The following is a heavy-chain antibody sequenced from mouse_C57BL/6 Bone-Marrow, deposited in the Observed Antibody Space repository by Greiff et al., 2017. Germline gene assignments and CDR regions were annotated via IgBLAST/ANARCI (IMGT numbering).Heavy chain of an antibody. Sequence: VKLVESGGGLVKPGGSLKLSCAASGFTFSSYAMSWVRQTPEKRLEWVATISDGGSYTYYPDNVKGRFTISRHNAKNNLYLQMSHLKSEDTAMYYCARGYYYGSPYYFDYWGQGTTLTVSS. CDR2: ISDGGSYT. CDR3: ARGYYYGSPYYFDY. D-gene: IGHD1-1*01. J-gene: IGHJ2*01. CDR1: GFTFSSYA. V-gene: IGHV5-4*03.